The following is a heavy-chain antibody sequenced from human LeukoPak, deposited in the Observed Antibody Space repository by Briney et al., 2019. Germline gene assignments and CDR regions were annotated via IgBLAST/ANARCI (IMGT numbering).Heavy chain of an antibody. CDR3: ARRVGRTGTIDFDY. CDR1: GYTFTSYY. CDR2: INPNSGGT. Sequence: ASVKVSCKASGYTFTSYYMHWVRQAPGQGLEWMGWINPNSGGTNYAQKFQGRVTMTRDTSISTAYMELSSLKASDTAMYYCARRVGRTGTIDFDYWGQGTLVTVSS. J-gene: IGHJ4*02. V-gene: IGHV1-2*02. D-gene: IGHD1-1*01.